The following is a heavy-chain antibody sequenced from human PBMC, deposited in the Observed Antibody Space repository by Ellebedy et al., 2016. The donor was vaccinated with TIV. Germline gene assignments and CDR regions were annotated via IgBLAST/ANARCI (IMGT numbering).Heavy chain of an antibody. CDR3: SKVAKLTKNNWVRGPSDY. V-gene: IGHV3-23*01. J-gene: IGHJ4*02. D-gene: IGHD1-1*01. CDR1: GVTFSDYA. Sequence: PGGSLRLSCAASGVTFSDYAMNWVRQAPGRGLEWVSIMSGSGDNIYYADSVKGRFTISRDNSKNTLYLQMNSLRAEDTAIYYCSKVAKLTKNNWVRGPSDYWGQGTLVTVSS. CDR2: MSGSGDNI.